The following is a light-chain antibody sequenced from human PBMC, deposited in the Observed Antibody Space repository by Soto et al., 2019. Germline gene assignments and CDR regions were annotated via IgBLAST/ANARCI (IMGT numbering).Light chain of an antibody. CDR2: GTS. Sequence: EIVLTQSPGTLSLSPGERATLSCRASQSVNSNYLAWYQQKPGQSPRVPMYGTSNRATGIPDRFSGSGSGTDFTLTISRLEPEDFAVYYCQQYDESFRTFGQGTKVEIK. V-gene: IGKV3-20*01. CDR1: QSVNSNY. CDR3: QQYDESFRT. J-gene: IGKJ1*01.